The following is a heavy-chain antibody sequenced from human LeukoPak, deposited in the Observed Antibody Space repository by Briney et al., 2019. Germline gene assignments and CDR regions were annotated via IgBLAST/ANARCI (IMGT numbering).Heavy chain of an antibody. CDR1: GFSLSTSGVG. CDR2: IYWDDDK. D-gene: IGHD3-16*02. J-gene: IGHJ4*02. Sequence: SGPTLVKPTQTLTLTCTFSGFSLSTSGVGVGWIRQPPGKALEWLALIYWDDDKRYSPSLKSRLTITKDTSKNQVVLTMTNMDPVDTATYYCALSPPYVCGSYRELDYWGQGTLVTVSS. V-gene: IGHV2-5*02. CDR3: ALSPPYVCGSYRELDY.